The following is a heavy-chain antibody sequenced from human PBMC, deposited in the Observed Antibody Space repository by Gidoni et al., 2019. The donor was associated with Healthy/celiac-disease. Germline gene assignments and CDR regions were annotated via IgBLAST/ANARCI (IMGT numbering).Heavy chain of an antibody. Sequence: QVQLVESGGGVVQPGRSLRLSCAASGFTFSSYGMHWVRQAPGKGMEWVAVILYDGSNRYYADSVKGRFTISRDNSKNTLYLQMNSLRAEDTAVYYCATDDYYDSSGYPPRFDYWGQGTLVTVSS. D-gene: IGHD3-22*01. J-gene: IGHJ4*02. CDR2: ILYDGSNR. V-gene: IGHV3-33*01. CDR3: ATDDYYDSSGYPPRFDY. CDR1: GFTFSSYG.